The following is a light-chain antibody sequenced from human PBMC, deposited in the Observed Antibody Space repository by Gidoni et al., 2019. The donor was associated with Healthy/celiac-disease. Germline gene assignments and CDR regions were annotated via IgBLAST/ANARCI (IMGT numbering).Light chain of an antibody. V-gene: IGKV3-20*01. CDR3: QQYGSSPGT. Sequence: EIVLTQSPGTLSLSPGERATLSCRASHSVSSSYLAWYQQKPGQAPRLLIYGASSRATGIPDRFSGSGSGTDFTFTISRLEPEDFAVYYCQQYGSSPGTFGQGTKVEIK. CDR1: HSVSSSY. CDR2: GAS. J-gene: IGKJ1*01.